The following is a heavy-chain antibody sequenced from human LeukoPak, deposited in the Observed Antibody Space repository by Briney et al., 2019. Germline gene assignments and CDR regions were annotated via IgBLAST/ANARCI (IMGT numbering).Heavy chain of an antibody. CDR1: GGSIGSFY. J-gene: IGHJ4*02. CDR3: ASGGSYYGGSDY. CDR2: IYSSGTT. Sequence: SETLSLTCTVSGGSIGSFYWTWIRQPPGKGLEWIGYIYSSGTTNYNPSLKSRITISVDTSKNQFSLKLSSVTAADTAVYYCASGGSYYGGSDYWGQGTLVTVSS. V-gene: IGHV4-59*12. D-gene: IGHD1-26*01.